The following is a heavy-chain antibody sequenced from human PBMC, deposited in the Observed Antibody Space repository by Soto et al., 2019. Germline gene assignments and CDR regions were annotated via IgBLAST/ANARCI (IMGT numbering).Heavy chain of an antibody. CDR2: IYCSGST. CDR1: GGSVSSGSYY. J-gene: IGHJ4*02. Sequence: KASETLSLTCTVSGGSVSSGSYYWSWIRQPPGKGLEWIGYIYCSGSTNHNPSLKSRVTISVDTSKNQFSLKLSSVTAADTAVYYCARDPGPTGTPEDYFDYWGQGTLVTVSS. D-gene: IGHD1-1*01. V-gene: IGHV4-61*01. CDR3: ARDPGPTGTPEDYFDY.